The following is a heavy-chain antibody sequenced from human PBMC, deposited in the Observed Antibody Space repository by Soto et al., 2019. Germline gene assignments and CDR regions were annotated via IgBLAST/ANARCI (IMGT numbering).Heavy chain of an antibody. V-gene: IGHV1-8*01. CDR1: GYTFTTYD. D-gene: IGHD6-25*01. J-gene: IGHJ4*02. CDR2: MNPYSGNT. Sequence: ASVKVSCKASGYTFTTYDISWVRQATGQGLEWMGWMNPYSGNTGYAQKFQGRVTVTRNTSISTAYMELSGLRPDDTAVYYCARRKERSGPHYFDYWGQGSQVTVSS. CDR3: ARRKERSGPHYFDY.